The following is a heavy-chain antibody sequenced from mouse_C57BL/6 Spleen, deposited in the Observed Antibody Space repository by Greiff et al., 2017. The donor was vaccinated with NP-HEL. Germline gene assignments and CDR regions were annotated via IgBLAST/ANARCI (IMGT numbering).Heavy chain of an antibody. CDR3: ARDGYYSAWFAY. J-gene: IGHJ3*01. Sequence: EVQVVESGPGLVKPSQSLSLTCSVTGYSITSGYYWNWIRQFPGNKLEWMGYISYDGSNNYNPSLKNRISITRDTSKNQFFLKLNSVTTEDTATYYCARDGYYSAWFAYWGQGTLVTVSA. D-gene: IGHD2-3*01. V-gene: IGHV3-6*01. CDR2: ISYDGSN. CDR1: GYSITSGYY.